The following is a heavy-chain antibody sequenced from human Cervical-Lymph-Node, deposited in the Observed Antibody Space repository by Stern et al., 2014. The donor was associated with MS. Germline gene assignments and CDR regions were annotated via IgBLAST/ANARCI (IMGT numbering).Heavy chain of an antibody. CDR1: GYNFISYW. CDR3: ARWSVACDY. J-gene: IGHJ4*02. D-gene: IGHD2-21*01. CDR2: IYPGDSDI. Sequence: EVQLVESGAELKKPGESLKISCKTSGYNFISYWIAWVRQVPGKGLEWIGIIYPGDSDITYSPSFQGHVTISVDKSITTAYLQWNSLKASDTAVYYCARWSVACDYWGQGALITVSS. V-gene: IGHV5-51*03.